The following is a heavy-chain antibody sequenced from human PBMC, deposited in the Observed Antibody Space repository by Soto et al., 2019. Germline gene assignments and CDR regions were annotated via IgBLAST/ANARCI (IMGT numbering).Heavy chain of an antibody. CDR1: GFTFSNFW. CDR2: ISGDGTTA. Sequence: ELQLVESGGGLVQPGGSLRLSCAASGFTFSNFWIHWVRQAPGKGLVWVSGISGDGTTATYADSVKGRFTTSRDNAKNTRNLQMNSLRAEDTAVYYGARSLARTYYYYVMGVWGKGTTVTVSS. V-gene: IGHV3-74*03. J-gene: IGHJ6*04. CDR3: ARSLARTYYYYVMGV.